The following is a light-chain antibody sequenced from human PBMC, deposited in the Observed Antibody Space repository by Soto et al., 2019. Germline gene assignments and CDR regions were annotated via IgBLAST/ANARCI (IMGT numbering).Light chain of an antibody. CDR1: QGIRSY. J-gene: IGKJ1*01. CDR3: QQYNSYSWT. CDR2: AAS. V-gene: IGKV1-5*01. Sequence: DIQMTQSPSTLSASVGDRVTITCRASQGIRSYLAWYQQKPGKAPKLLIYAASTLESGVPSRFSGSGSGTEFTLTISSLQPDDFATYYCQQYNSYSWTFGQGTKVDIK.